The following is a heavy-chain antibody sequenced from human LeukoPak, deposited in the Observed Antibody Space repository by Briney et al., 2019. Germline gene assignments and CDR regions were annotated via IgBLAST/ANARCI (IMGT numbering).Heavy chain of an antibody. CDR1: GYSISSGYY. CDR3: ARDKGSSSWWGYFQH. J-gene: IGHJ1*01. CDR2: IYHSGST. D-gene: IGHD6-13*01. V-gene: IGHV4-38-2*02. Sequence: SETLSLTCTVSGYSISSGYYWGWIRQPPGKGLEWIGSIYHSGSTYYNPSLKSRVTISVDTSKNQFSLKLSSVTAADTAVYYCARDKGSSSWWGYFQHWGQGTLVTVPP.